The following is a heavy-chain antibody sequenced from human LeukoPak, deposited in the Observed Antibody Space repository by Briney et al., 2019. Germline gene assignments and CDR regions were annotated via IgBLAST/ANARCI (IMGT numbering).Heavy chain of an antibody. V-gene: IGHV4-39*01. Sequence: ASETLSLTCAVYGGSFSSYYWGWIRQPPGKGLEWIGSIYYSGSTYYNPSLKSRVTISVDTSKNQFSLKLRSVTAADTAAYYCARHKKKVSGPDNWFDPWGQGTLVTVSS. CDR1: GGSFSSYY. CDR3: ARHKKKVSGPDNWFDP. J-gene: IGHJ5*02. CDR2: IYYSGST. D-gene: IGHD3-10*01.